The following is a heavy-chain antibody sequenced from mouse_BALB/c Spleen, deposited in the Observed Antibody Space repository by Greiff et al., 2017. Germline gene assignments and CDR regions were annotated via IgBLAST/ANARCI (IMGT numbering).Heavy chain of an antibody. Sequence: VQLQQSGAELVRPGTSVKVSCKASGYAFTNYLIEWVKQRPGQGLEWIGVINPGSGGTNYNEKFKGKATLTADKSSSTAYMQLSSLTSDDSAVYFCARSLYDSPMDYWGQGTSVTVSS. CDR3: ARSLYDSPMDY. J-gene: IGHJ4*01. CDR2: INPGSGGT. CDR1: GYAFTNYL. V-gene: IGHV1-54*01. D-gene: IGHD2-3*01.